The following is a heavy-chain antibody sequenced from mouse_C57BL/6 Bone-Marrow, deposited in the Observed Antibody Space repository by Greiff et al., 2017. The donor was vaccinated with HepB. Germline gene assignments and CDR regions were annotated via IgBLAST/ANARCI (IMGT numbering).Heavy chain of an antibody. J-gene: IGHJ2*01. Sequence: EVMLVESGGGLVQPGGSLKLSCAASGFTFSDYYMYWVRQTPEKRLEWVAYISNGGGSTYYPDTVKGRFTISRDNAKNTQYLQMSRLKSEDTAMYYCARHYPAYFDYWGQGTTLTVAS. CDR2: ISNGGGST. CDR1: GFTFSDYY. CDR3: ARHYPAYFDY. V-gene: IGHV5-12*01.